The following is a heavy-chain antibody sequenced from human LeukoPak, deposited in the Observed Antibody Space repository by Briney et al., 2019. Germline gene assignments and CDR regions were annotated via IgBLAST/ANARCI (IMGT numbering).Heavy chain of an antibody. CDR3: ARTRDDSSGYYYDH. CDR1: GGSISSSY. V-gene: IGHV4-4*07. CDR2: IHASGSI. Sequence: PSETLSLTCTVSGGSISSSYWSWIRQPAGKGLEWIGRIHASGSINCNPSLKSRLTMSLDTSKNQFSLKLRSVTAADTAVYYCARTRDDSSGYYYDHWGQGTLVTVSS. J-gene: IGHJ5*02. D-gene: IGHD3-22*01.